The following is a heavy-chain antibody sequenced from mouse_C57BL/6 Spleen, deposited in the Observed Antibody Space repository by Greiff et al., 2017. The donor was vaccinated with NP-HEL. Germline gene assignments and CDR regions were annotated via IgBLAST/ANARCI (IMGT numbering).Heavy chain of an antibody. J-gene: IGHJ4*01. Sequence: QVQLQQSGAELVRPGASVTLSCKASGYTFTDYEMHWVKQTPVHGLEWIGAIDPETGGTAYNQTFKGKAILTADKSSSTAYMELRSLTSEDSAVYCCTRYVNFAMDYWGQGTSVTVSS. CDR2: IDPETGGT. CDR3: TRYVNFAMDY. V-gene: IGHV1-15*01. CDR1: GYTFTDYE.